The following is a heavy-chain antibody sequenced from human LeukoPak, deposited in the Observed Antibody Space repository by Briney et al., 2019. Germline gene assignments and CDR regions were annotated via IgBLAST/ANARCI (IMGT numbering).Heavy chain of an antibody. CDR3: ASDGEKSSSAARRQYYFDY. J-gene: IGHJ4*02. CDR1: GFTFSDYY. Sequence: GGSLRLSCAASGFTFSDYYMSWIRQAPGKGLEWVSYICSGGSTIYYADSVKGRFTISRDNAKNSLYLQMNSLRAEDTAEYYCASDGEKSSSAARRQYYFDYWGQGTLVTVSS. D-gene: IGHD6-6*01. V-gene: IGHV3-11*01. CDR2: ICSGGSTI.